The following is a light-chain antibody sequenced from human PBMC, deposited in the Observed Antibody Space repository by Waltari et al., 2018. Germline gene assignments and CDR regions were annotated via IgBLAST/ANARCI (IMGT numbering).Light chain of an antibody. V-gene: IGKV3-15*01. J-gene: IGKJ1*01. Sequence: ELVMTQSPATLSVSPGERAALSCRASQSVSNNLAWYQQKPGQAPRLLIYDASTRATGIPGRFSGSGSGTEFTLTISGLQSEDFAVYYCQHYNFWPPWTFGQGTKVEIK. CDR1: QSVSNN. CDR3: QHYNFWPPWT. CDR2: DAS.